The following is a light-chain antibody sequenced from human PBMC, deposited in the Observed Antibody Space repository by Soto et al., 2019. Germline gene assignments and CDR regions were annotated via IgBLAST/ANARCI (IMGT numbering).Light chain of an antibody. CDR2: EGS. V-gene: IGLV2-23*03. CDR1: SSDVGNYNL. Sequence: QSAPTQPASVSGSPGQSITISCTGSSSDVGNYNLVSWYQQHPAKAPKLMIYEGSRRPSGVSNRFSGSKSGNTASLTISGLQAEDEADYYCCSYAGSSTFVFGGGTKLTVL. J-gene: IGLJ2*01. CDR3: CSYAGSSTFV.